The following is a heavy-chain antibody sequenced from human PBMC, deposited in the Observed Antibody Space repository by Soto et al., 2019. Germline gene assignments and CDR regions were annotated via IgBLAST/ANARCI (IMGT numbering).Heavy chain of an antibody. CDR1: GFTFDDYA. CDR3: AKDIRDLSSDGTPFDY. D-gene: IGHD6-25*01. CDR2: ISWNSGSI. Sequence: GGSLRLSCAASGFTFDDYAMHWVRQAPGKGLEWVSGISWNSGSIGYADSVKGRFTISRDNAKNSLYLQMNSLRAEDTALYYCAKDIRDLSSDGTPFDYWGQGTLVTVSS. J-gene: IGHJ4*02. V-gene: IGHV3-9*01.